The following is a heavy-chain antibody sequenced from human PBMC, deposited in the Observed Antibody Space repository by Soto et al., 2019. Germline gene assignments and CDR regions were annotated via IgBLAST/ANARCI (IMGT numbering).Heavy chain of an antibody. CDR3: ARELLDYYDSSGYPPTYYYGMDV. CDR1: GYTFTGYY. V-gene: IGHV1-2*04. Sequence: ASVKVSCKASGYTFTGYYMHWVRQAPGQGLEWMGWINPNSGGTNYAQKFQGWVTMTRDTSISTAYMELSRLRSDDTAVYYCARELLDYYDSSGYPPTYYYGMDVWGQGTTVTVS. CDR2: INPNSGGT. D-gene: IGHD3-22*01. J-gene: IGHJ6*02.